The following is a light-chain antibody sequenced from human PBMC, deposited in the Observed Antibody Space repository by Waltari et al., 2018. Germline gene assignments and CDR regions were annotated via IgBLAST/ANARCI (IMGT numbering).Light chain of an antibody. V-gene: IGLV2-11*01. J-gene: IGLJ1*01. CDR2: DVN. CDR3: CSYAGSYTYV. Sequence: QSALAQPRSVSGSPGQSVTISCTGSSINVGGYNYVSWYQQYPGQAPKLMLYDVNKRPSGVPHRFSGSKSGDTASLTISGLQAEDEADYYCCSYAGSYTYVFGTGTKVTV. CDR1: SINVGGYNY.